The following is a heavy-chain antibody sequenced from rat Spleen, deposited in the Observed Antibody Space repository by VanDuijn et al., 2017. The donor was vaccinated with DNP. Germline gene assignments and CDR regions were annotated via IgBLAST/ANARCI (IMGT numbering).Heavy chain of an antibody. CDR3: KRRTISVYDKCGPFDY. Sequence: EVQLVESGGGLVQPGKSLKLSCVASGFTFSDYYMAWVRQAPTKGLEWVAFISTGGSNTYYRDSVRGRYTISRNNAKSTLYLQMDSLGSEDTATYYCKRRTISVYDKCGPFDYWGQGVMVTVSS. J-gene: IGHJ2*01. CDR1: GFTFSDYY. CDR2: ISTGGSNT. V-gene: IGHV5-25*01.